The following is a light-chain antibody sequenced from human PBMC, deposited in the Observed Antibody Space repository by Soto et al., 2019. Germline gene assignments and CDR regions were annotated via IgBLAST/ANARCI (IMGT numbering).Light chain of an antibody. CDR3: QQSYSTPLT. V-gene: IGKV1-39*01. CDR2: ATS. CDR1: QSISNY. Sequence: EIQITQSPSSLSSSVGDKVTIPCRASQSISNYLNWYQQKPGKAPKLLIYATSSLQSGVPSRFSGSESGTDFTLTISSLQPEDFATYYCQQSYSTPLTFGGGTKVDIK. J-gene: IGKJ4*01.